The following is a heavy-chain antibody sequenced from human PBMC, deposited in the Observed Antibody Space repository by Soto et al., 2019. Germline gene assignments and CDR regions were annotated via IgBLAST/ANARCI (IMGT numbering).Heavy chain of an antibody. J-gene: IGHJ4*02. D-gene: IGHD6-19*01. Sequence: ASVKVSCKASGYTFTSYGISWVRQAPGQGLEWMGWISAYNGNTNYAQKLQGRVTMTTDTSTSTAYMELRSLRSDDTAVYYCARDHSVDLSIAVAGKTDYWGQGTLVTVSS. CDR2: ISAYNGNT. V-gene: IGHV1-18*01. CDR1: GYTFTSYG. CDR3: ARDHSVDLSIAVAGKTDY.